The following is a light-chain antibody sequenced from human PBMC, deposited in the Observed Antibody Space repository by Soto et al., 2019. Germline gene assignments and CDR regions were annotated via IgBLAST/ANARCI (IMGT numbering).Light chain of an antibody. CDR3: QQYGSSPWT. CDR1: QSVSSSY. V-gene: IGKV3-20*01. J-gene: IGKJ1*01. CDR2: GAS. Sequence: EIVLTQSPGTLSLSPGERATLSCRASQSVSSSYLAWYQQKPGQAPRLLIYGASSRATGIPDRLSVSGSGTDFTLTISRLEPEDFAVYYCQQYGSSPWTFGQGTKVEIK.